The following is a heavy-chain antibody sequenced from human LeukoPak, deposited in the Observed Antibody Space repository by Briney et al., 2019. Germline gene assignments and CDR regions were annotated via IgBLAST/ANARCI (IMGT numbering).Heavy chain of an antibody. J-gene: IGHJ4*02. V-gene: IGHV1-8*01. CDR3: ARDRLTNPDF. CDR1: GYTFTSYD. D-gene: IGHD2-2*01. Sequence: ASVKVSCKASGYTFTSYDINWVRQATGQGLEWVGWVNANSGATGYAQKFQGRVTMTRNTSISTAYMELSSLRSEDTAVYYCARDRLTNPDFWGQGTLVTVSS. CDR2: VNANSGAT.